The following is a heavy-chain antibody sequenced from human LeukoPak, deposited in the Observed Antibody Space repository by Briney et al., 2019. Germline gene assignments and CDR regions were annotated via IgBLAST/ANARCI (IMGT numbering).Heavy chain of an antibody. V-gene: IGHV3-7*01. Sequence: PGGSLRLSCAASGFTFSSYGMSWVRQAPGKGLEWVANIKQDGSEKYYVDSVKGRFTISRDNAKNSLYLQMNSLRAEDTAVYYCARGNGDYAYGYVWGKGTTVTVSS. D-gene: IGHD4-17*01. CDR2: IKQDGSEK. CDR1: GFTFSSYG. J-gene: IGHJ6*04. CDR3: ARGNGDYAYGYV.